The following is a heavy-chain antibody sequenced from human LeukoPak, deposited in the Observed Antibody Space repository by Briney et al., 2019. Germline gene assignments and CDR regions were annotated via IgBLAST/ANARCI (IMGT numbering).Heavy chain of an antibody. J-gene: IGHJ4*02. CDR3: ASTRGRRYFDY. V-gene: IGHV3-23*01. CDR2: ISGSGGST. Sequence: GGSLRLSCAASGFTFSSYAMSWVRQAPGKGLEWVSAISGSGGSTNYADSVKGRFTISRDNSKNTLYLQMNSLRAEDTAVYYCASTRGRRYFDYWGQGTLVTVSS. CDR1: GFTFSSYA.